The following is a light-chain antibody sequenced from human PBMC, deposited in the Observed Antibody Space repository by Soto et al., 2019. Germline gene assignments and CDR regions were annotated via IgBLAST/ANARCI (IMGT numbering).Light chain of an antibody. Sequence: EIVMTQSPATLSVSPGERATLACRASQSISSELAWYQQKPGQPPRLLSYGASTTATGVPARFTGSGSGSDFTLTFSGLQSEDFAVYYYQQGHNWPITFGQGTRLEI. CDR1: QSISSE. V-gene: IGKV3-15*01. CDR3: QQGHNWPIT. CDR2: GAS. J-gene: IGKJ2*01.